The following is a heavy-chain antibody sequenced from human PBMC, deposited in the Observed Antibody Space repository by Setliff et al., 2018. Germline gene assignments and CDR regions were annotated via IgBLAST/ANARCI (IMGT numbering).Heavy chain of an antibody. D-gene: IGHD6-25*01. V-gene: IGHV3-21*06. Sequence: GGSLRLSCAASGFTFRTYSMHWVHQAPGKGLAWVSSISPYSDYIYYADSLKGRFTISRDNAKNSLYLQMNSLGAEDTAVYFCARSPANGGHDAFDVWGQGTMVTVSS. CDR2: ISPYSDYI. CDR1: GFTFRTYS. CDR3: ARSPANGGHDAFDV. J-gene: IGHJ3*01.